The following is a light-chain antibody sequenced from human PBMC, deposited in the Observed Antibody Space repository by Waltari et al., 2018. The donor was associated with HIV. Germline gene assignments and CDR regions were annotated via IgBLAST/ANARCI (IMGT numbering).Light chain of an antibody. CDR1: ESLSGN. Sequence: VVLTQFPATLSVSPGDTATLSCRASESLSGNLAWYQHKPGQAPRLLIHDTSTRATGVPTMFGGSRSGTDFTLTISSLRPEDIAVYYCQQYIRWPLTFGGGTKVEIK. CDR3: QQYIRWPLT. V-gene: IGKV3-15*01. CDR2: DTS. J-gene: IGKJ4*01.